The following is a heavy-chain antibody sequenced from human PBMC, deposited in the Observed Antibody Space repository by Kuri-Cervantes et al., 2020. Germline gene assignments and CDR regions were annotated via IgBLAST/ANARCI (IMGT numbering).Heavy chain of an antibody. CDR2: IYWDDDK. Sequence: SGPTLVKPTQTLMLTCTFSGFSLSTSGVGVGWIRQPPGKALEWLALIYWDDDKRYSPSLKSRLTITKDTSKNQVVLTMTNMDPVDTATYYCAHMSYDFWSGSPNWFDPWGQGTLVTVSS. CDR1: GFSLSTSGVG. J-gene: IGHJ5*02. V-gene: IGHV2-5*02. CDR3: AHMSYDFWSGSPNWFDP. D-gene: IGHD3-3*01.